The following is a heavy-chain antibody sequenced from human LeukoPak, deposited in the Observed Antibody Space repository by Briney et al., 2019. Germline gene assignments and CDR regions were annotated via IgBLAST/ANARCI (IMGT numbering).Heavy chain of an antibody. CDR2: MSGSDATT. V-gene: IGHV3-23*01. D-gene: IGHD5-24*01. J-gene: IGHJ6*03. CDR1: GFTFSSYA. CDR3: AKEIGYGIAKRLGYMDV. Sequence: GGSLRLSCAASGFTFSSYAMTWVRQAPGKGLEWISAMSGSDATTYYADSVKGRFAISRDNSKNTLYLQMNSLRAEDTAVYYCAKEIGYGIAKRLGYMDVWGKGTTVTVSS.